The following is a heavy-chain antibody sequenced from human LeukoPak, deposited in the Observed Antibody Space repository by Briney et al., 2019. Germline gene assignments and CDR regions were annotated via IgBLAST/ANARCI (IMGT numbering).Heavy chain of an antibody. Sequence: TSSETLSLTCSVSGGSISSSSYYWGWIRQSPGKGLEWIGSIYYSGNTYYNPSLKSRVSISIDTSKNQFSLKLSSVTAADTAVYYCARDLFGYSYVINWYFDLWGRGTLVTVSS. CDR3: ARDLFGYSYVINWYFDL. J-gene: IGHJ2*01. CDR1: GGSISSSSYY. V-gene: IGHV4-39*07. CDR2: IYYSGNT. D-gene: IGHD5-18*01.